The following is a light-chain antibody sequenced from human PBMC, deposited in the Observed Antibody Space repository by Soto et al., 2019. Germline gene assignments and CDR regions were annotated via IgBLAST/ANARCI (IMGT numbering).Light chain of an antibody. CDR3: HQRSNWPLT. J-gene: IGKJ4*01. Sequence: EIVLTQSPGTLSLSPGEGGTLSCRASQSISSSYLAWYQQKPGQSPRLLIYAASSRATGIPDRFSGSGSGTDFTLTISRLEPEDFAVYYCHQRSNWPLTFGGGTKLEIK. CDR2: AAS. CDR1: QSISSSY. V-gene: IGKV3D-20*02.